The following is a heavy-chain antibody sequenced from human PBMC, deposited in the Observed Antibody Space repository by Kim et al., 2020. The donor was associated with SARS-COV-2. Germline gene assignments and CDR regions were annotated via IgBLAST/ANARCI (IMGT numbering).Heavy chain of an antibody. CDR2: INPSGGST. D-gene: IGHD3-9*01. J-gene: IGHJ6*02. Sequence: ASVKVSCKASGYTFTSYYMHWVRQAPGQGLEWMGIINPSGGSTSYAQKFQGRVTMTRDTSTSTVYMELSSLRSEDTAVYYCARGEYDILTGYPSYGMDVWGQGTTVTVSS. CDR1: GYTFTSYY. CDR3: ARGEYDILTGYPSYGMDV. V-gene: IGHV1-46*01.